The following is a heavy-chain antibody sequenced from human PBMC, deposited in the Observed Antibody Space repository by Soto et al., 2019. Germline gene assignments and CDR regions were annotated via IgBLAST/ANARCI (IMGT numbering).Heavy chain of an antibody. J-gene: IGHJ6*02. CDR3: ARWAESLLSSSWSADGMDV. CDR2: INPSGGST. CDR1: GYTFTSYY. D-gene: IGHD6-13*01. V-gene: IGHV1-46*01. Sequence: ASLKVSCKASGYTFTSYYMHWVRQAPGQGLGWMGIINPSGGSTSYAQKFQGRVTMTRDTSTSTVYMELSSLRSEDTAVYYCARWAESLLSSSWSADGMDVWGQGTTVTVSS.